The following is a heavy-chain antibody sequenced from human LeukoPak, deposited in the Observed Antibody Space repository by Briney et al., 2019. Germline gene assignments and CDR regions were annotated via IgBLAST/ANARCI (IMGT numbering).Heavy chain of an antibody. V-gene: IGHV3-33*06. D-gene: IGHD6-13*01. CDR2: IWYDGSNK. Sequence: SGRSLRLSCAASGFTFSSYGMHWVRQAPGKGLEWVAVIWYDGSNKYYADSVKGRFTISRDNSKNTLYLQMNTLRAEDTAVYYCAKEGPIAAAGIHYYYYMDVWGKGTTVTVSS. CDR3: AKEGPIAAAGIHYYYYMDV. CDR1: GFTFSSYG. J-gene: IGHJ6*03.